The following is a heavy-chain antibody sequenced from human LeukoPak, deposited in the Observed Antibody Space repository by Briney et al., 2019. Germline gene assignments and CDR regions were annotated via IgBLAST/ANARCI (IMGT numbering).Heavy chain of an antibody. CDR3: ARDSPFIRYYDSSSLDAFDI. D-gene: IGHD3-22*01. J-gene: IGHJ3*02. CDR2: ISAYNGNT. CDR1: GYTFTSYG. Sequence: GASVKVSCKASGYTFTSYGISWVRQAPGQGLEWMGWISAYNGNTNYAQKLQGRVTMTTDTSTSTAYMELRSLRSDDTAVYYCARDSPFIRYYDSSSLDAFDIWGKGTTVTVSS. V-gene: IGHV1-18*01.